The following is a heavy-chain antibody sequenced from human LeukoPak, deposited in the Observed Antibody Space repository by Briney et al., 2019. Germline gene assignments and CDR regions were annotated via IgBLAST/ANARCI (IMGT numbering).Heavy chain of an antibody. CDR1: GFTFSRYW. D-gene: IGHD6-6*01. CDR3: AREPYSSTWSYGMDV. J-gene: IGHJ6*02. CDR2: IKQDGSEE. Sequence: GGSVRLSFAASGFTFSRYWVSWVRQARGKGLVWVSNIKQDGSEEVYVDSVKGRFTISRDNAKNSLFLQMNTLRAEDTAVYYCAREPYSSTWSYGMDVWGQGPMVTVSS. V-gene: IGHV3-7*05.